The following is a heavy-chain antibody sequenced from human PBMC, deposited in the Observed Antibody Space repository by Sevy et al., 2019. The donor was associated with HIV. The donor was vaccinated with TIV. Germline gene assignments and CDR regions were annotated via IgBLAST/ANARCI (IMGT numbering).Heavy chain of an antibody. D-gene: IGHD6-13*01. J-gene: IGHJ4*02. CDR2: ISYDGSNK. V-gene: IGHV3-30*04. Sequence: GGSLRLSCAASGFTFSSYAMHWVRQAPGKGLEWVAVISYDGSNKYYADSVKGRFTISRDNSKNTLYLQMNSLRAEDTAVYYRARASAKGIAAAGSLLRPFDYWGQGTLVTVSS. CDR3: ARASAKGIAAAGSLLRPFDY. CDR1: GFTFSSYA.